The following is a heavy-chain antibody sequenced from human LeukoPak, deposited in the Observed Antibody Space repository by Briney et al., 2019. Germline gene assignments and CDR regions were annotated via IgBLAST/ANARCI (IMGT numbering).Heavy chain of an antibody. CDR2: INHSGST. CDR1: GGSFSGYY. CDR3: ARPIYDYIGGSYRYDAFDI. V-gene: IGHV4-34*01. Sequence: SETLSLTCAVYGGSFSGYYWSWIRQPPGKGLEWIGEINHSGSTNYNPSLKSRVTISVDTSKNQFSLKLKSVTAADTAIYYCARPIYDYIGGSYRYDAFDIWGQGTMVTVSS. J-gene: IGHJ3*02. D-gene: IGHD3-16*02.